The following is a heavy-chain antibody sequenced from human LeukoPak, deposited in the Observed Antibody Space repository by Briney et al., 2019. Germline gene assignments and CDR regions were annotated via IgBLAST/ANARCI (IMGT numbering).Heavy chain of an antibody. J-gene: IGHJ4*02. CDR3: ASTSGWYEPIDY. V-gene: IGHV3-33*01. CDR1: GFIFSSYG. CDR2: IWYDGSNK. Sequence: GRSLRLSCAASGFIFSSYGMHWVRQAPGKGLEWVAVIWYDGSNKYYADSVKGRFTISRDNSKNTLYLQMNSLRAEDTAVYYCASTSGWYEPIDYWGQGTLVTVSS. D-gene: IGHD6-19*01.